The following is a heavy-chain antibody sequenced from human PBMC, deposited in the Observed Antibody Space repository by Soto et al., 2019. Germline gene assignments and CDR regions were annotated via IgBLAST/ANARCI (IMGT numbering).Heavy chain of an antibody. CDR2: IYYSGST. V-gene: IGHV4-30-4*01. D-gene: IGHD5-18*01. J-gene: IGHJ6*02. CDR1: GGSISSGDYY. CDR3: ARGIGYSYGLEYYYYGMDV. Sequence: QVQLQESGPGLVKPSQTLSLTCTVSGGSISSGDYYWSWIRQPPGKGLEWIGYIYYSGSTYYNPSLKSRVTISVETSKNQFSLKLSSVTAADTAVYYCARGIGYSYGLEYYYYGMDVWGQGTTVTVSS.